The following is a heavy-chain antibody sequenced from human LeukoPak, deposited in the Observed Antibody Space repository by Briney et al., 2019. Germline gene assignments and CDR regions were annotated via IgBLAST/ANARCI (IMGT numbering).Heavy chain of an antibody. D-gene: IGHD2-2*01. CDR1: GFIFSTYA. V-gene: IGHV3-23*01. Sequence: GGSLRLSCAASGFIFSTYAMSWVRRTPGKGLEWVSAITGGGGTTYYADSVKGRFTISRDNSKNTLYLQMNSLRAEDTAVYYCARGDIVVVPAGDYFDYWGQGTLVTVSS. CDR2: ITGGGGTT. CDR3: ARGDIVVVPAGDYFDY. J-gene: IGHJ4*02.